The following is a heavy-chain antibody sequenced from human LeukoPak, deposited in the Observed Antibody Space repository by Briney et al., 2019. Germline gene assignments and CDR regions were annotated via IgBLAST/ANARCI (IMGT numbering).Heavy chain of an antibody. D-gene: IGHD4-17*01. V-gene: IGHV1-46*01. CDR2: INPSGGST. CDR1: GYTFTSYY. Sequence: ASVKVSCKASGYTFTSYYMHWVRQAPGQGLEWMGIINPSGGSTSYAQKFQGRVTMTRDTSMSTVYMELSSLRSEDTAVYYCARDHGDYDFDYWGQGTLVTVSS. CDR3: ARDHGDYDFDY. J-gene: IGHJ4*02.